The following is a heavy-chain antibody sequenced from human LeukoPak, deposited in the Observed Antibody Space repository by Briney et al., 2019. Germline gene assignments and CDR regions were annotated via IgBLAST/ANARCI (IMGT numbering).Heavy chain of an antibody. J-gene: IGHJ4*02. CDR2: INQDGTEK. Sequence: PGGSLRLSCAASGFTFSTDWMTWVRQAPGKGLEWVANINQDGTEKNYVDSVKGRFTISRDNAKNSLFLQMNSLRAEDTAVYYCARNMGDYWGQGTLVTVSS. CDR3: ARNMGDY. V-gene: IGHV3-7*04. D-gene: IGHD2/OR15-2a*01. CDR1: GFTFSTDW.